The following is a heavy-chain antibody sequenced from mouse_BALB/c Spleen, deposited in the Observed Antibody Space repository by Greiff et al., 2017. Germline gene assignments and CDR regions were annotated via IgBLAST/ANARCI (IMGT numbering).Heavy chain of an antibody. V-gene: IGHV2-9-2*01. CDR3: VHGSSYGYFDV. J-gene: IGHJ1*01. Sequence: QVQLKESGPGLVAPSQSLSITCTVSGFSLTSYDISWIRQPPGKGLEWLGVIWTGGGTNYNSAFMSRLSISKDNSKSQVFLKMNSLQTDDTAIYYCVHGSSYGYFDVWGAGTTVTVSS. CDR1: GFSLTSYD. CDR2: IWTGGGT. D-gene: IGHD1-1*01.